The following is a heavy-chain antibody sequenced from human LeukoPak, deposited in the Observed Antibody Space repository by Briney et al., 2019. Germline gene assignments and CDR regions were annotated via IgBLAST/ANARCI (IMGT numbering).Heavy chain of an antibody. CDR1: RFTFNSYS. J-gene: IGHJ3*02. CDR2: VSGSAYSK. CDR3: AKWMVRDDFWSGAFDI. D-gene: IGHD3-3*01. V-gene: IGHV3-23*01. Sequence: TGGSLRLSCTASRFTFNSYSMGWVRQAPGQGLEWVSDVSGSAYSKYYADSVKGRFTISRDNSKNTLYLQMNSLRAEDTDVYFCAKWMVRDDFWSGAFDIWGQGTMVTVSS.